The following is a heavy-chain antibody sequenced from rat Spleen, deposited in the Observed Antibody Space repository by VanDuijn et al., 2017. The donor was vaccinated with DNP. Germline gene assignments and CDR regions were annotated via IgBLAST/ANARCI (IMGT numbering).Heavy chain of an antibody. D-gene: IGHD1-11*01. Sequence: EVQLVESGGGLEQPGRALNLSCKASGFALSDYYMAWVRQTPKTGLEWVALISPDGDRTYYRDTVKGRFTVSRNNAENALHLQMDSLRSEDTATYYCTRPRGSYGGYRVDAWGQGTSVSVSS. J-gene: IGHJ4*01. CDR3: TRPRGSYGGYRVDA. CDR2: ISPDGDRT. V-gene: IGHV5-7*01. CDR1: GFALSDYY.